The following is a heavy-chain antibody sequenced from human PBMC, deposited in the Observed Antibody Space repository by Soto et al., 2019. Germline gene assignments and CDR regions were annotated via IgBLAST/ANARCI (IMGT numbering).Heavy chain of an antibody. D-gene: IGHD6-19*01. CDR2: VKQDGSQS. Sequence: GGSLRLSCEASGFTFSRYWMSWIRQAPGKGLEWVANVKQDGSQSYLVDSVKGRFTMSRDNVKNSLFLQMNSLRAEDTAVYYCVTDGSSGWHFDSWGQGTLVTVSS. CDR1: GFTFSRYW. J-gene: IGHJ4*02. V-gene: IGHV3-7*01. CDR3: VTDGSSGWHFDS.